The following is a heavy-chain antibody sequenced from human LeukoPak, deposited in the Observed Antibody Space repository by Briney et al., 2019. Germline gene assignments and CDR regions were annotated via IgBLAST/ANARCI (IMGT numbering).Heavy chain of an antibody. CDR2: ISYDGNNK. Sequence: GGSLRLSCAASGFTLRSYAMHWVRQAPGKGLEWVAVISYDGNNKYYTDSVKGRFSVSRDNSKNTVFLQMNSLRGEETAVYYCARGYSTYYRPYFDYWGQGTLVTVSS. J-gene: IGHJ4*02. CDR1: GFTLRSYA. V-gene: IGHV3-30-3*01. D-gene: IGHD4-11*01. CDR3: ARGYSTYYRPYFDY.